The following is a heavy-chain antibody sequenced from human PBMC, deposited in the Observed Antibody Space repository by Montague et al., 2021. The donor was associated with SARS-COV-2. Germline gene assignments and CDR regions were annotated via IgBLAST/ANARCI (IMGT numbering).Heavy chain of an antibody. Sequence: SLRLSCAASGFTFSSYAMHWVRQAPGKGLEWVAVISYDGSNKYYADSVKGRFTISRDNSKNTLYLQMNSLRAEDTAVYCCARDPRYYDSLTGYFLTDNSFFMLGGMDVWGQGTTVTVSS. CDR3: ARDPRYYDSLTGYFLTDNSFFMLGGMDV. CDR1: GFTFSSYA. J-gene: IGHJ6*02. D-gene: IGHD3-9*01. CDR2: ISYDGSNK. V-gene: IGHV3-30-3*01.